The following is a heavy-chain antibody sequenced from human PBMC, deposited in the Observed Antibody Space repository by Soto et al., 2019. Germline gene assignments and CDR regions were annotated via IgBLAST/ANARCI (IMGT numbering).Heavy chain of an antibody. CDR3: AAPGGGSSYGYVH. Sequence: QVQLVQSGAEVRKPGASVKVSCRTSGYTFTTYYIYWVRQAPGQGLEWMGTINPSGGGANYAQKFQDRVTMTRDTSTTTGYMELSSLRSEDTAVYYCAAPGGGSSYGYVHWGQGTLVTVSS. CDR1: GYTFTTYY. CDR2: INPSGGGA. J-gene: IGHJ4*02. D-gene: IGHD5-18*01. V-gene: IGHV1-46*01.